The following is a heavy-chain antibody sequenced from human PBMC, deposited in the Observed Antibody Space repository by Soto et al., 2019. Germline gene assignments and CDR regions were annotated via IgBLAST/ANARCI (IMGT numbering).Heavy chain of an antibody. CDR2: ISGSGGST. J-gene: IGHJ4*02. V-gene: IGHV3-23*01. CDR1: GFTFSSYA. CDR3: AKHLLIVVVPAAMIDY. D-gene: IGHD2-2*01. Sequence: PGGSLRLSCAASGFTFSSYAMSWVRQAPGKGLEWVSAISGSGGSTYYADSVKGRFTISRDNSKNTLYLQMNSLRAEDTAVYYCAKHLLIVVVPAAMIDYWGQRTLVTVSS.